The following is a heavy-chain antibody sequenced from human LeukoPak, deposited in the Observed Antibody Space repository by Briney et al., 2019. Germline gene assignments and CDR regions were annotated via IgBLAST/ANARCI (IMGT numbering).Heavy chain of an antibody. CDR2: IYYSGST. D-gene: IGHD5-12*01. CDR1: GGSISSSSYY. V-gene: IGHV4-39*01. Sequence: SETLSLTCTVSGGSISSSSYYWGWIRQPPGKGLEWIGSIYYSGSTYYNPSLKSRVTISVDTSKNQFSLKLSSVTAADTAVYYCASRLDSGYDPNYFDYWGQGTLVSVYS. J-gene: IGHJ4*02. CDR3: ASRLDSGYDPNYFDY.